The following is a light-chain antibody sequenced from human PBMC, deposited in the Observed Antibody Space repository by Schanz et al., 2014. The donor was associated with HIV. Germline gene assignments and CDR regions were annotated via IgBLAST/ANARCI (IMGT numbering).Light chain of an antibody. CDR2: DNF. CDR3: QSYDSSLSGSWV. CDR1: NSNIGAGYA. J-gene: IGLJ3*02. Sequence: QSVLTQPPSVSGAPGQRVTISCTGSNSNIGAGYAVHWYQQLPGTAPKLLISDNFNRPSGVPDRFSGSKSGTSASLAITGLQADDEADYYCQSYDSSLSGSWVFGGGTKLTVL. V-gene: IGLV1-40*01.